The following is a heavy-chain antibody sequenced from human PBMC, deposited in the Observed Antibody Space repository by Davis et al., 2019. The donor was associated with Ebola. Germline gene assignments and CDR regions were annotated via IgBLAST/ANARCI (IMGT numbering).Heavy chain of an antibody. CDR1: GYTFTSYY. V-gene: IGHV1-46*01. D-gene: IGHD6-6*01. CDR2: INPSGGST. Sequence: ASVQVSCNASGYTFTSYYMHWVRQAPGQGLEWMGIINPSGGSTSYAQKFQGRVTMTRDTSTSTVYMELSSLRSEDTAVYYCAALGARLLGYWGQGTLVTVSS. CDR3: AALGARLLGY. J-gene: IGHJ4*02.